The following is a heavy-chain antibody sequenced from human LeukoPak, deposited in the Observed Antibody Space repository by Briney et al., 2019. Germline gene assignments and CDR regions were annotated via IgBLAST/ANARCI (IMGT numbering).Heavy chain of an antibody. Sequence: SETLSLTCTVSGGSISSSSYYWGWIRQPPGKGLEWIGSIYYSGSTYYNPSLKSRVTISVDTSKNQFSLKLSSVTAADTAVYYCARRGFLPFDYWGQGILVTVSS. D-gene: IGHD5-12*01. CDR3: ARRGFLPFDY. CDR2: IYYSGST. V-gene: IGHV4-39*01. CDR1: GGSISSSSYY. J-gene: IGHJ4*02.